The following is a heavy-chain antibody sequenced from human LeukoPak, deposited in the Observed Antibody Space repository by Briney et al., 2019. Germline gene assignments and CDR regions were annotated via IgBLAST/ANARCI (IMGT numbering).Heavy chain of an antibody. V-gene: IGHV3-33*06. D-gene: IGHD7-27*01. CDR2: IWYDGSNK. CDR3: AKDRNWGSKVSSFDY. J-gene: IGHJ4*02. Sequence: GRSLRLSCAASGFTFSSYGMHWVRQAPGKGLEWVAVIWYDGSNKYYADSVKGRFTISRDNSKNTLYLQMNSLRAEDTAAYYCAKDRNWGSKVSSFDYWGPGTLVTVSS. CDR1: GFTFSSYG.